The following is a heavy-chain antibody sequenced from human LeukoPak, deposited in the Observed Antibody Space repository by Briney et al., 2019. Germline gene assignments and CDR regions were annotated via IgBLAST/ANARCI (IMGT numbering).Heavy chain of an antibody. CDR1: GYTFTGYY. J-gene: IGHJ4*02. CDR2: INPNSGDT. CDR3: ARDGSWSSISYSDY. Sequence: ASVKVSCKASGYTFTGYYIHWVRQAPGQGLEWMGWINPNSGDTKYEQRFQGRVTMTRDTSISTAYMELTRLRSDDAAVYFCARDGSWSSISYSDYWGQGTLVTVSS. V-gene: IGHV1-2*02. D-gene: IGHD2-2*01.